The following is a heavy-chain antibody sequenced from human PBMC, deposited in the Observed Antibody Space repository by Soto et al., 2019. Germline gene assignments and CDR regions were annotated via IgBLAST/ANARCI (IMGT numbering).Heavy chain of an antibody. J-gene: IGHJ3*02. CDR1: GYTFTSYG. CDR2: ISAYNGNT. CDR3: ASQGYYYDSSGYSPDAFDI. D-gene: IGHD3-22*01. V-gene: IGHV1-18*01. Sequence: ASVKLSCKASGYTFTSYGISWVRQAPGQGLEWMGWISAYNGNTNYAQKLQGRVTMTTDTSTSTAYMELRSLRSDDTAVYYCASQGYYYDSSGYSPDAFDIWGQGTMVTV.